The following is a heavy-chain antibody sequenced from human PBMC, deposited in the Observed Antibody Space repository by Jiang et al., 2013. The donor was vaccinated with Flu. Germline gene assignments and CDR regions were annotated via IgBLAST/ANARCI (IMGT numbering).Heavy chain of an antibody. CDR3: IFST. CDR1: GFTVSNNY. D-gene: IGHD2/OR15-2a*01. J-gene: IGHJ6*02. CDR2: IHGDGRT. Sequence: VQLLESGGGLVQPGGSLRLSCAASGFTVSNNYMSWVRQAPGKGLEWVSIIHGDGRTYYADSVKDRFTISRDNSRNTVYLQMNNLRAEDTAVYYCIFSTWGQGTTVTVSS. V-gene: IGHV3-66*01.